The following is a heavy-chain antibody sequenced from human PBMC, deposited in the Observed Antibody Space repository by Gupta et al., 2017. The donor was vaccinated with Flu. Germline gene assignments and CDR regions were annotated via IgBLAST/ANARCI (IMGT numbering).Heavy chain of an antibody. J-gene: IGHJ2*01. D-gene: IGHD4-17*01. Sequence: QVQLQESGPGLVRPSQTLSLTCTVSGGSISSGGNCWSWVRQHPGKGLEWIGYIYYSGSTHYNPSLKSRATISVDTSKNQFSLDLSSVTAADTAVYYCARMEDNGDYVFWYFDLWGRGTLVTVXS. CDR3: ARMEDNGDYVFWYFDL. V-gene: IGHV4-31*03. CDR2: IYYSGST. CDR1: GGSISSGGNC.